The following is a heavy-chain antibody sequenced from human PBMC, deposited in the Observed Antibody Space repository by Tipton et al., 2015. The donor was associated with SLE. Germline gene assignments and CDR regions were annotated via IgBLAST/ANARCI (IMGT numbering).Heavy chain of an antibody. V-gene: IGHV4-39*07. CDR2: IYYSGST. Sequence: TLSLTCTVSGGSISSSSYYWGWIRQPPGKGLEWIGSIYYSGSTYYNPSLKSRVTISVDTSKNQFSLKLSSVTAADTAVYYCARESSSSGLDYWGQGTLVTVSS. D-gene: IGHD6-6*01. CDR1: GGSISSSSYY. CDR3: ARESSSSGLDY. J-gene: IGHJ4*02.